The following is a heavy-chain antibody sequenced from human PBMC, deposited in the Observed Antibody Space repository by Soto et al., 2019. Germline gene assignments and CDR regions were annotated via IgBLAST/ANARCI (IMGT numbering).Heavy chain of an antibody. CDR1: GYSFTSYC. CDR3: ARRMGSSLGSGANDAFDI. J-gene: IGHJ3*02. D-gene: IGHD6-6*01. V-gene: IGHV5-51*01. Sequence: PGESLKISGKCSGYSFTSYCIGLVRQMPGKGLEWMGIIYPGDSDTRYSPSFQGQVTISADKSISTAYLQWSSLKASDTAMYYCARRMGSSLGSGANDAFDIWGQGTIVTVSS. CDR2: IYPGDSDT.